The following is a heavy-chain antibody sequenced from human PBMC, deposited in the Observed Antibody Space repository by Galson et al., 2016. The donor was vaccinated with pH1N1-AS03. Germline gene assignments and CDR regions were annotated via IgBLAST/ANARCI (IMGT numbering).Heavy chain of an antibody. CDR3: ARGPVSYSNYWFPPPDY. CDR2: ISGNGFST. V-gene: IGHV3-64*01. D-gene: IGHD6-13*01. CDR1: GFTFSSYA. J-gene: IGHJ4*02. Sequence: SLRLSCAVGGFTFSSYAMFWVRQAPGKGLEYVSAISGNGFSTYYANSVKGRFTISRDNSKNTLYLQMGSLRAEDMAVYYCARGPVSYSNYWFPPPDYWGQGTLVTVSS.